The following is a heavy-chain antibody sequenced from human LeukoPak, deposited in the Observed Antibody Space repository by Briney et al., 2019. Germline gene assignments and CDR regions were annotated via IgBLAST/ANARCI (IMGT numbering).Heavy chain of an antibody. CDR2: ISSSSTYI. CDR1: GFTFSSYT. J-gene: IGHJ5*02. V-gene: IGHV3-21*04. CDR3: AKGPYSSSWYNWFDP. Sequence: GGSLRLSCAASGFTFSSYTMNWVRQAPGKGLEWVSSISSSSTYINYADSVKGRFTISRDNAKNSLYLQMNSLRAEDTALYYCAKGPYSSSWYNWFDPWGQGTLVTVSS. D-gene: IGHD6-13*01.